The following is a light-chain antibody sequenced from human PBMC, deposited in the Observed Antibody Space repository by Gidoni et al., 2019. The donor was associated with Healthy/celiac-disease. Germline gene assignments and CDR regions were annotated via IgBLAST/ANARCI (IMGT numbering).Light chain of an antibody. J-gene: IGKJ1*01. CDR1: QSISSY. V-gene: IGKV1-39*01. Sequence: DIQMTQSPSSLSASVGDRVTITFRASQSISSYLNWYQQKPGKAPKLLIYAASSLQSGVTSRFSGSGSGKDFTLTISSLQPEDFATYYCQQSYSTPQRTFGQGTKVEIK. CDR3: QQSYSTPQRT. CDR2: AAS.